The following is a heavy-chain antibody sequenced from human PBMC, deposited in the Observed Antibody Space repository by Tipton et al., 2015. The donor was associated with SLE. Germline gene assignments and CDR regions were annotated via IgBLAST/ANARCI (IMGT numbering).Heavy chain of an antibody. CDR3: ARDGKWLPDYYYYGRDV. CDR1: GYTFTDYG. D-gene: IGHD6-19*01. J-gene: IGHJ6*02. Sequence: QVQLVQSGAEVKKPGASVKVSCKASGYTFTDYGVNWVRQAPGQGLEWMGWISPYNGNTKYAQKLQGRVTMTTDTATSTAYMELRSLRADDTAVYYCARDGKWLPDYYYYGRDVWGQGTTVTVSS. CDR2: ISPYNGNT. V-gene: IGHV1-18*01.